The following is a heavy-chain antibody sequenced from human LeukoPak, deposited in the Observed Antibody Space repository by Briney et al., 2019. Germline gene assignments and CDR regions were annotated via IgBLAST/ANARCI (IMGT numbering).Heavy chain of an antibody. Sequence: SETLSLTCAVYGGSFSGYYWNWIRQPPGKGLEWIGEINHSGRTNYNPSLKSRVTISVDTSKKQFSLKLSSVTAADTAVYYCARWGFGKKNWFDPWGQGTLVTVSS. CDR1: GGSFSGYY. D-gene: IGHD3-10*01. CDR2: INHSGRT. V-gene: IGHV4-34*01. CDR3: ARWGFGKKNWFDP. J-gene: IGHJ5*02.